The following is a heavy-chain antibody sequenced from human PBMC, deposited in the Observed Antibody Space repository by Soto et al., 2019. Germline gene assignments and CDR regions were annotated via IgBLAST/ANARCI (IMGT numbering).Heavy chain of an antibody. Sequence: ETLSLTCTVSGGSVSSGSYYWSWIRQPPGKGLEWIGYIYYSGSTNYNPSLKSRVTISVDTSKNQFSLKLSSVTAADTAVYYCARDRLWFGETYYYYGMDVWGQGTTVTVSS. CDR1: GGSVSSGSYY. CDR2: IYYSGST. D-gene: IGHD3-10*01. CDR3: ARDRLWFGETYYYYGMDV. J-gene: IGHJ6*02. V-gene: IGHV4-61*01.